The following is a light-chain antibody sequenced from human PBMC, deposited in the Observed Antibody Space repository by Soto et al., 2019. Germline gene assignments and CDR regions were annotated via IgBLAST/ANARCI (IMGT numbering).Light chain of an antibody. CDR3: SSYAGSSNLV. CDR2: EVH. CDR1: SSDVGCYNY. J-gene: IGLJ2*01. V-gene: IGLV2-8*01. Sequence: QSALTQPPSASGSPGQSVTISCTGTSSDVGCYNYVSWYQQHPGKAPKLMIYEVHNRPSGVPDRFSGSKSGNTASLTLSGLQAEDEADYYCSSYAGSSNLVFGGGTKLTVL.